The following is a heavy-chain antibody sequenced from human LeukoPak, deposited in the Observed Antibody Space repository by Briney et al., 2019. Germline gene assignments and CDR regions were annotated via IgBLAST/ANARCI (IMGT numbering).Heavy chain of an antibody. D-gene: IGHD3-16*02. CDR2: MNPNSGNT. CDR1: GYTFTSYD. V-gene: IGHV1-8*01. J-gene: IGHJ4*02. Sequence: ASVKVSCKASGYTFTSYDINWVRQATGQGLEWMGWMNPNSGNTGYAQKFQGRVTMTRNTSISTAYMELSSLRSEDTAVYYCARARGGFGGVIVEPLIDYWGQGTLVTVSS. CDR3: ARARGGFGGVIVEPLIDY.